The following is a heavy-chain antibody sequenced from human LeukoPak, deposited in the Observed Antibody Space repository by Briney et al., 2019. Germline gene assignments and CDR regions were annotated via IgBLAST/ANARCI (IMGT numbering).Heavy chain of an antibody. D-gene: IGHD5-24*01. CDR2: ISYDGSNK. CDR3: ARGPDGYTYYFNY. CDR1: GFTFSSYA. Sequence: PGRSLRLSCAASGFTFSSYAMHWVRQAPGKGLEWVAVISYDGSNKYYADSVKGRFTISRDNSRNTLYLQMNSPRAEDTAVYYCARGPDGYTYYFNYWGQGTLVTVSS. J-gene: IGHJ4*02. V-gene: IGHV3-30-3*01.